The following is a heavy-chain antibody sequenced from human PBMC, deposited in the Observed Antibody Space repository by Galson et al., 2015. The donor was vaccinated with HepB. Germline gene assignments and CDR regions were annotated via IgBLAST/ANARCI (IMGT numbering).Heavy chain of an antibody. J-gene: IGHJ6*02. CDR2: ISAYNGNT. CDR3: ARRSGSYGDHGMDV. Sequence: SVKVSCKASGYTFTSYGISWVRQAPGQGLEWMGWISAYNGNTNYAQKLQGRVTMTTDTSTSTAYMELRSLRSDDTAVYYCARRSGSYGDHGMDVWGQGTTVTVSS. V-gene: IGHV1-18*01. D-gene: IGHD3-10*01. CDR1: GYTFTSYG.